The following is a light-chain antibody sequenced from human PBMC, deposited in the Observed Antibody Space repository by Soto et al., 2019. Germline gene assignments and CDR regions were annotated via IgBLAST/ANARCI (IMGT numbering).Light chain of an antibody. J-gene: IGLJ1*01. V-gene: IGLV2-8*01. CDR1: SSDVGGYNY. CDR2: EVT. CDR3: SSYAGRTPYV. Sequence: QSVLTQPRSASGSPGQSATISCTGTSSDVGGYNYVSWYQQHPGKAPKLMIYEVTKRPSGVPDRFSGSKSGNTASLTVSGLQAEDEADYYCSSYAGRTPYVLGTGTKV.